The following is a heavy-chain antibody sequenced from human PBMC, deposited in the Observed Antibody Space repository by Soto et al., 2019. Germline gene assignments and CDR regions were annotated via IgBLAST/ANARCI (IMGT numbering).Heavy chain of an antibody. V-gene: IGHV1-3*01. J-gene: IGHJ5*02. CDR2: INAANGDT. D-gene: IGHD6-13*01. Sequence: QVQLVQSGTEVKKPGASVKVSCKASGYTFTSYGIHWVRQAPGQRFEWMGWINAANGDTKYSPKFQGRVTITRDTSASTAYMELSSLRSEDTAVYYCVRRHVSATGIDWFDPWGQGTLVTVSS. CDR3: VRRHVSATGIDWFDP. CDR1: GYTFTSYG.